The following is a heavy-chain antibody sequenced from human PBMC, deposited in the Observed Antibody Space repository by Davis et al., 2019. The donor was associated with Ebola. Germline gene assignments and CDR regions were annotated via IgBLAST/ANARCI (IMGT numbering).Heavy chain of an antibody. CDR3: TSTTPDY. CDR1: GFVFSNYA. J-gene: IGHJ4*02. CDR2: ISGSGGKI. D-gene: IGHD2/OR15-2a*01. V-gene: IGHV3-23*01. Sequence: GESLKISCAASGFVFSNYALSWVRQAPGKGLEWVSGISGSGGKIYYADSVTGRFTISRDNSKNTAYLQMNSLKTEDTAVYYCTSTTPDYWGQGTLVTVSS.